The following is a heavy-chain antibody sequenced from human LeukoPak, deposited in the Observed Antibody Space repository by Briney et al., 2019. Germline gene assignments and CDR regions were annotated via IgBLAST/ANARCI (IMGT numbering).Heavy chain of an antibody. D-gene: IGHD6-13*01. J-gene: IGHJ4*02. CDR3: ARDPVIAAAGYYFDY. V-gene: IGHV3-21*01. Sequence: GGSLRLSCAASGFTFSSYTMSWVRQAPGKGLEWVSSIVSSSSNIYYADSVKGRFTISRDNAKSSLFLQMNSLRAEDTAVYYCARDPVIAAAGYYFDYWGQGTLVTVSS. CDR1: GFTFSSYT. CDR2: IVSSSSNI.